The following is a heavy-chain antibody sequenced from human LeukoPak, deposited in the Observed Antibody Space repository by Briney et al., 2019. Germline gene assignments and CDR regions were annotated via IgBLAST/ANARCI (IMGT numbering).Heavy chain of an antibody. D-gene: IGHD3-22*01. CDR1: GFTFSSYSMN. Sequence: GSLRLSCAASGFTFSSYSMNWVRQAPGKGLEWIGSLYYSGSSSYNPSLKSRLTISVDISKNQFSLRLSSVTAADTAVYYCAKSRNYYESRDAFDIWGQGTMVTVSS. J-gene: IGHJ3*02. CDR3: AKSRNYYESRDAFDI. V-gene: IGHV4-59*05. CDR2: LYYSGSS.